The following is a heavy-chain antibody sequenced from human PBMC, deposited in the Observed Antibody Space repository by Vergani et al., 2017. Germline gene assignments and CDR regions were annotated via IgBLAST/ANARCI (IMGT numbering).Heavy chain of an antibody. CDR3: ARDCPGGGGDCSAGWYFDL. D-gene: IGHD2-21*02. CDR2: MNPDDGDT. V-gene: IGHV1-2*02. CDR1: GYTFSDYY. J-gene: IGHJ2*01. Sequence: QVQLVQSGAELKKPGASVRVSCKASGYTFSDYYIHWVRQAPGQGPEWLGWMNPDDGDTMYAEKFKGRVTMTRVTSLSTGYMDLTRLTSDDTAVYYCARDCPGGGGDCSAGWYFDLWGRGILVTVSS.